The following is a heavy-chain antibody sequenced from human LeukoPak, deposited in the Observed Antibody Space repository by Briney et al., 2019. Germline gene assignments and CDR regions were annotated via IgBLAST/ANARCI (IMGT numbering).Heavy chain of an antibody. Sequence: AGGSLRLSCAASGFTFSSYWMSWVRQAPGKGLELVANIKQDGSEKYYVDSVKGRFTVSRDNAKNSLYLQMNSLRAEDTAVYYCARDPTDDAFDIWGQGTMVTVSS. CDR3: ARDPTDDAFDI. J-gene: IGHJ3*02. CDR1: GFTFSSYW. V-gene: IGHV3-7*04. D-gene: IGHD4-17*01. CDR2: IKQDGSEK.